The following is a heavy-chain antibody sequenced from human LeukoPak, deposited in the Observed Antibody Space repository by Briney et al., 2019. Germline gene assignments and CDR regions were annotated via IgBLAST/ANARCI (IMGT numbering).Heavy chain of an antibody. CDR3: ARDGYRYDSSGYYAFDI. Sequence: SETLSLTCTVSGGSISSGGYYWSWIRQHPGKGLEWIGYIYYSGSTYYNPSLKSRVTISVDTSKNQFSLKLSSVTAADTAVYYCARDGYRYDSSGYYAFDIWGQGTMVTVSS. V-gene: IGHV4-31*03. J-gene: IGHJ3*02. CDR2: IYYSGST. CDR1: GGSISSGGYY. D-gene: IGHD3-22*01.